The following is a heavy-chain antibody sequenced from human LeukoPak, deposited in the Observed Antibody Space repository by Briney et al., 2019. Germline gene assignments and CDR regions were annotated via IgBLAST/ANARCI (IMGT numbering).Heavy chain of an antibody. D-gene: IGHD3-10*01. CDR1: GFTFSSYS. V-gene: IGHV3-30*18. J-gene: IGHJ4*02. CDR2: ISDDGSRQ. CDR3: VKDRTGTYTLDY. Sequence: GGSLRLSCAASGFTFSSYSTNWVRQAPGKGLEWVAFISDDGSRQHYADSVKGRFTISRDNSKNTLNLQMNSLRAEDTAVYYCVKDRTGTYTLDYWGQGTLVTVSS.